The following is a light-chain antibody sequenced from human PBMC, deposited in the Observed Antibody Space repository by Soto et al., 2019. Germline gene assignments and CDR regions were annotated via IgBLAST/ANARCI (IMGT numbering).Light chain of an antibody. J-gene: IGKJ2*01. CDR3: LQDYNYPRT. Sequence: AIQMTQSPSSLSASVGDRVTITCRASQGIRNDLGWYQQKPGKAPKLLIYAASSLQSAVPSRFSGSASGTDFTLTISSLQPEDFATYYCLQDYNYPRTFGQGTKLEIK. CDR2: AAS. V-gene: IGKV1-6*01. CDR1: QGIRND.